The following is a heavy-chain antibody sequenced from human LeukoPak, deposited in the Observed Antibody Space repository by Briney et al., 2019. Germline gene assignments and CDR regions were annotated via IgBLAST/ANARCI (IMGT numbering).Heavy chain of an antibody. Sequence: ASVKVSCKASGYXFTNYGIIWVRQAPGQGLEWMGWISAYNGDTNYGKKVQGRVTMTTDTSTTTAYMEVRSLRSDDTAVYYCARALGGSGWYFDDWGQGTLVTVSS. J-gene: IGHJ4*02. CDR2: ISAYNGDT. D-gene: IGHD6-19*01. V-gene: IGHV1-18*01. CDR1: GYXFTNYG. CDR3: ARALGGSGWYFDD.